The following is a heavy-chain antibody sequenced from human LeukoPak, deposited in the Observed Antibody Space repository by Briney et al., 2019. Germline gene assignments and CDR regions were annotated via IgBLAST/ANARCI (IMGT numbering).Heavy chain of an antibody. Sequence: PGGSLRLSCAASGFTFSTYAMSWVRQAPGKGLEWISSISDRSVSIYYADSVKGRVTISRDNSKYTLFLQMNSMRAEDTAIYWCAGRPSYSGEYSYHAFDMWGQGTMVTVSS. CDR3: AGRPSYSGEYSYHAFDM. CDR2: ISDRSVSI. V-gene: IGHV3-23*01. D-gene: IGHD1-26*01. CDR1: GFTFSTYA. J-gene: IGHJ3*02.